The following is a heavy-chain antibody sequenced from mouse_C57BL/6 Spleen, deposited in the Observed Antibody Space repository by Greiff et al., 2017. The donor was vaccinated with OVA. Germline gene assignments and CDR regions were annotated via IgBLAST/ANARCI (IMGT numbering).Heavy chain of an antibody. V-gene: IGHV14-1*01. CDR2: IDPEDGDT. CDR1: GFTIKDYY. CDR3: TTNYYGSSHLDY. Sequence: EVMLVESGAELVRPGASVKLSCTASGFTIKDYYMHWVKQRPEQGLEWIGRIDPEDGDTEYAPKFQGKATMTADTSSNTAYLQLSSLTSEDTAVYYCTTNYYGSSHLDYWGQGTTLTVSS. D-gene: IGHD1-1*01. J-gene: IGHJ2*01.